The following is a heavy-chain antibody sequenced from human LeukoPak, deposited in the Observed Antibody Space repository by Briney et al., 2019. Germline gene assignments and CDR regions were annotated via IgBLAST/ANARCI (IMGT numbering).Heavy chain of an antibody. Sequence: PSETLSLTCTVSGGSISSSSYYWGWIRQPPGKGLEWIGEINHSGSTNYNPSLKSRVTISVDTSKNQFSLRLSSVTAADTAVYYCARGGRTFDYWGQGTLVIVSS. CDR2: INHSGST. CDR1: GGSISSSSYY. D-gene: IGHD1-14*01. V-gene: IGHV4-39*07. J-gene: IGHJ4*02. CDR3: ARGGRTFDY.